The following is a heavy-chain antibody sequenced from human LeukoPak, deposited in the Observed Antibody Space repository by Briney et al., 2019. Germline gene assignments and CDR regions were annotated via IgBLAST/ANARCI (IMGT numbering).Heavy chain of an antibody. D-gene: IGHD3-3*01. CDR2: ISGSGGST. CDR3: AKGHTKYYNFWSATFDY. J-gene: IGHJ4*02. V-gene: IGHV3-23*01. CDR1: GFTFSSYA. Sequence: GGSLRLSCAASGFTFSSYAMSWVRQAPGKGLEWVSAISGSGGSTYYADSVKGRFTISRDNSKNTLYLQMNSLRAEDTAAYYCAKGHTKYYNFWSATFDYWGQGTLVTVSS.